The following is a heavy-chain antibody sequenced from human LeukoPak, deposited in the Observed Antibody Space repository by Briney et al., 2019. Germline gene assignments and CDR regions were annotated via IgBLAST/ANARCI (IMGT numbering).Heavy chain of an antibody. J-gene: IGHJ4*02. CDR2: IYPGVSDT. V-gene: IGHV5-51*01. Sequence: GESLLISSKGSGYSFPIYWSAWVRQMPGKGLECMEIIYPGVSDTRYSPSFQGQITISADKSISTAYLQWSSLKASDTAMYYRARPSTYGSETKYLSDYWGQGTLFTVSS. CDR1: GYSFPIYW. CDR3: ARPSTYGSETKYLSDY. D-gene: IGHD3-10*01.